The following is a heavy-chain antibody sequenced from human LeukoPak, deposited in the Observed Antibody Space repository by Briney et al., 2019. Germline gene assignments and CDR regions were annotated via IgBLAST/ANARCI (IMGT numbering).Heavy chain of an antibody. V-gene: IGHV3-23*01. J-gene: IGHJ4*02. D-gene: IGHD3-22*01. CDR3: AKDRWGLITMIDPPPLLFDY. Sequence: PGGSLRLSCAASGFTFSSYAMSWVRQAPGKGLEWVSAISGSGGSTYYADSVKGRLTISRDNSKNTLYLQMNSLRAEDTAVYYCAKDRWGLITMIDPPPLLFDYWGQGTLVTVSS. CDR1: GFTFSSYA. CDR2: ISGSGGST.